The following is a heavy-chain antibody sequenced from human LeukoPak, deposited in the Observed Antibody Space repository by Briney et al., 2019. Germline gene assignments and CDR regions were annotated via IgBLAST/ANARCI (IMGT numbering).Heavy chain of an antibody. J-gene: IGHJ4*02. CDR1: GGSISSYY. V-gene: IGHV4-59*01. D-gene: IGHD1-1*01. CDR3: ARVGTGTIDY. CDR2: IYYSGNT. Sequence: PSETLSLTCTASGGSISSYYWSWIRQPPGKGLEWIGYIYYSGNTNYHPSLKSRVTISVDTSKNQFSLKLSSVTAADTGFYYCARVGTGTIDYWGQGTLVTVSS.